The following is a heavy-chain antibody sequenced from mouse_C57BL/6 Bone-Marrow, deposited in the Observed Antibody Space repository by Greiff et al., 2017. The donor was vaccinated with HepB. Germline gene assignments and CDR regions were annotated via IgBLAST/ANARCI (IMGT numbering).Heavy chain of an antibody. CDR2: IYHRDGST. CDR1: GYTFTSYD. Sequence: QVHVKQSGPELVKPGASVKLSCKASGYTFTSYDINWVKQRPGQGLEWIGWIYHRDGSTNYNEKVKGKDTLTVDTSSSTAYMELHSLTSEDSAVYFCAPITTVVATDYWGQGTTLTVSS. V-gene: IGHV1-85*01. J-gene: IGHJ2*01. D-gene: IGHD1-1*01. CDR3: APITTVVATDY.